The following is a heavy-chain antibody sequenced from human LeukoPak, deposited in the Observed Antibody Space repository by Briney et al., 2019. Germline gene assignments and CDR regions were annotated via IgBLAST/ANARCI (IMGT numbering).Heavy chain of an antibody. CDR1: GGTFSSYA. CDR3: ARGGSGSYYYYYYMDV. V-gene: IGHV1-69*06. CDR2: IIPIFGTA. D-gene: IGHD1-26*01. Sequence: GASVKVSCKASGGTFSSYAISWVRQAPGQGLEWMGGIIPIFGTANYAQKFQGRVTITADKSTSTAYMELSSLRSEDTAVYYCARGGSGSYYYYYYMDVWGKGTTVTVSS. J-gene: IGHJ6*03.